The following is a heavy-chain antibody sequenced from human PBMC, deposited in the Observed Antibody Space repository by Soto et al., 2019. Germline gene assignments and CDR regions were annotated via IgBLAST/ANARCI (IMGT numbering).Heavy chain of an antibody. CDR1: GVSISNTNW. Sequence: QVQLQESGPGLVEPSWTLSLTCAVSGVSISNTNWWSWVRQPPGKGLEWIGQIYHSGSTNYNPSLKSRVTRSIDTSNNQFSLKVYSVTAADTAVSDCARVLVPAAMHSWGKGTLVAVSS. D-gene: IGHD2-2*01. CDR3: ARVLVPAAMHS. V-gene: IGHV4-4*02. J-gene: IGHJ4*02. CDR2: IYHSGST.